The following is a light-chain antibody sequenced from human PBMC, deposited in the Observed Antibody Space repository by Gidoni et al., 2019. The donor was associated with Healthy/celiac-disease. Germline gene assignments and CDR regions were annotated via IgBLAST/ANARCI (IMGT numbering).Light chain of an antibody. J-gene: IGKJ3*01. CDR3: QQYNNWPPFT. CDR2: GAS. V-gene: IGKV3D-15*01. Sequence: DIVMTQSPATLSVSPGERATLSCRASQSVSSNLAWYQQKPGQAPRLLIYGASIRATGIPARFSGSGSGTEFTLTISSLQSEDFAVYYCQQYNNWPPFTFGPGTKVDIK. CDR1: QSVSSN.